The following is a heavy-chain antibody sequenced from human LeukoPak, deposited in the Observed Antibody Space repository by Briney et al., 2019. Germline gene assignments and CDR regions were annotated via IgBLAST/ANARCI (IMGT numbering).Heavy chain of an antibody. V-gene: IGHV3-30*18. D-gene: IGHD4-17*01. J-gene: IGHJ4*02. CDR1: GFTFSSYG. CDR2: ISYDGSNK. Sequence: PGGSLRLSCAASGFTFSSYGMHWVRQAPGKGLGWVAVISYDGSNKYYADSVKGRFTISRDNSKNTLYLQMNSLRAEDTAVYYCAKGMEYYGDYYFDYWGQGTLVTVSS. CDR3: AKGMEYYGDYYFDY.